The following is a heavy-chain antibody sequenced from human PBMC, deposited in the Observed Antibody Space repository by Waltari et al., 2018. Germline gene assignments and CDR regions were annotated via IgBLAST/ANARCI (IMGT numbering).Heavy chain of an antibody. D-gene: IGHD6-19*01. CDR1: GGSISSGSYY. V-gene: IGHV4-61*02. Sequence: QVQLQESGPGLVKPSQTLSLTCTVSGGSISSGSYYWSWIRQPAGKGLEWIGRIYTSGSTNNSPSLKSRVTISVDTSKNQFSLKLSSVTAADTAVYYCARGLVGGGWYGDAFDIWGQGTMVTVSS. CDR2: IYTSGST. J-gene: IGHJ3*02. CDR3: ARGLVGGGWYGDAFDI.